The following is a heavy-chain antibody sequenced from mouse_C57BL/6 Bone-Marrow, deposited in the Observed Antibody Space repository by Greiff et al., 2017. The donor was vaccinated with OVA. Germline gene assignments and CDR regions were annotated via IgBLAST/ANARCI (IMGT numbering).Heavy chain of an antibody. CDR1: GYTFTSYW. Sequence: QVQLQQPGAELVKPGASVKLSCKASGYTFTSYWMHWVKQRPGQGLEWIGMIHPNSGGTNYNEKFKSKATLTVDKSSSTAYMQLSSLTSEDSAVYYCAREGLWPDYFDYWGQGTTLTVSS. J-gene: IGHJ2*01. D-gene: IGHD1-1*02. V-gene: IGHV1-64*01. CDR2: IHPNSGGT. CDR3: AREGLWPDYFDY.